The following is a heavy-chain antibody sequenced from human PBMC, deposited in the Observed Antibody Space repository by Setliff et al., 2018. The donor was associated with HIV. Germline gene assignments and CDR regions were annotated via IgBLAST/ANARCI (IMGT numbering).Heavy chain of an antibody. V-gene: IGHV4-59*01. D-gene: IGHD3-10*01. Sequence: SATLSLTCNVSGGSISCYYWNWIRQPPGKGLEWIGYIYYSGSTDYNPSLMSRVTISLDTPQNQFSLKLNSVIAADTAVYYCARNRVPSSLWGQGTLVTVSS. CDR1: GGSISCYY. J-gene: IGHJ4*02. CDR2: IYYSGST. CDR3: ARNRVPSSL.